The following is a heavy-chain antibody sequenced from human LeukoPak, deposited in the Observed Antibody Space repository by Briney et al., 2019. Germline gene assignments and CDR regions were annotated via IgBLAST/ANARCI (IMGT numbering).Heavy chain of an antibody. CDR2: IYYSGST. J-gene: IGHJ4*02. CDR3: ARLAVAGMDHYDY. CDR1: GFTFSDYY. V-gene: IGHV4-59*05. D-gene: IGHD6-19*01. Sequence: LRLSCAASGFTFSDYYMSWIRQAPGKGLEWIGSIYYSGSTYYNPSLKSRVTISVDTSKNQFSLKLSSVTAADTAVYYCARLAVAGMDHYDYWGQGTLVTVSS.